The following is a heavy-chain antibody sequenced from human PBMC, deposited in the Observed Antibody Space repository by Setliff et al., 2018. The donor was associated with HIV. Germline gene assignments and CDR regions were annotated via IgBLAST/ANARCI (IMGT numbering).Heavy chain of an antibody. Sequence: ETLSLTCAVYGGSFSGYYWSWIRQPPGKGLEWVSNTKYDGSESYYVDSVKGRFIASTDNARNSLFLEMNSLRAEDTAVYYCSRDFEGNSLGYWGQGALVTVSS. CDR3: SRDFEGNSLGY. V-gene: IGHV3-7*03. J-gene: IGHJ4*02. D-gene: IGHD2-21*01. CDR2: TKYDGSES. CDR1: GGSFSGYY.